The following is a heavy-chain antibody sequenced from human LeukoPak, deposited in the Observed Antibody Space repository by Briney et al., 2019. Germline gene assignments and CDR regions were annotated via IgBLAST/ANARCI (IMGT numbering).Heavy chain of an antibody. V-gene: IGHV3-48*03. Sequence: GGSLRLSCAASGFTFSSYEMNWVRQAPGKGLEWVSYISSSGSTIYYADSVKGRFTISRDNTQDSLYLQMSGLRAEDTATYYCASYSAIASHPYQYMDVWGNGTTVTVSS. CDR3: ASYSAIASHPYQYMDV. CDR1: GFTFSSYE. CDR2: ISSSGSTI. D-gene: IGHD2-2*01. J-gene: IGHJ6*03.